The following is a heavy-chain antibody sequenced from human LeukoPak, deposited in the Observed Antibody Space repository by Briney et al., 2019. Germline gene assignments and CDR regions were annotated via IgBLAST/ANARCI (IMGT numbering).Heavy chain of an antibody. J-gene: IGHJ4*02. CDR2: IYYSGST. Sequence: SETLSLTCTVSGGSISSYYWSWIRQPPGKGLEWIGYIYYSGSTNYNPSLKSRVTISVDTSKNQFSLKLGSVTAADTAVYYCARYYGSGFDYWGQGTLVTVSS. D-gene: IGHD3-10*01. CDR1: GGSISSYY. V-gene: IGHV4-59*01. CDR3: ARYYGSGFDY.